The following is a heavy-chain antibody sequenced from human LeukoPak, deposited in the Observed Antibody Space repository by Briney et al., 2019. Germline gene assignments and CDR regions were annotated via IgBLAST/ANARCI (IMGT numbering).Heavy chain of an antibody. J-gene: IGHJ3*01. CDR1: GFTFSSCN. D-gene: IGHD7-27*01. Sequence: KSGGSLRLSCAASGFTFSSCNMNWVRRTPGKGLEWVASISSSSSYIYYTDAVKGRFTISRDNAKNSLYLQMSSLGTDDTAVYYCAKARTGALSDAFDVWGQGTMVSVSS. V-gene: IGHV3-21*01. CDR3: AKARTGALSDAFDV. CDR2: ISSSSSYI.